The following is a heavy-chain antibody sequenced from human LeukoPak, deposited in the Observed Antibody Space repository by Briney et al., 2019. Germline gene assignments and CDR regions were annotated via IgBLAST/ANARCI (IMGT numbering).Heavy chain of an antibody. CDR3: ARGYYYGSAFNY. J-gene: IGHJ4*02. Sequence: ASVKVSCKASGYTFTSYDINWVRQATGQGLEWMGWMNPNSGNTGYAQKFQGRVTMTRNTSISTAYMELRSLRSDDTAVYYCARGYYYGSAFNYWGQGTLVTVSS. V-gene: IGHV1-8*01. CDR2: MNPNSGNT. CDR1: GYTFTSYD. D-gene: IGHD3-10*01.